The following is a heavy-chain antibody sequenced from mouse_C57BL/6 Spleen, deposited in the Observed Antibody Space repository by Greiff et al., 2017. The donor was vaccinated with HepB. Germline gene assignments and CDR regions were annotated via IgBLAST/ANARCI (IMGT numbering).Heavy chain of an antibody. CDR3: ARRGHYGSFLMDY. CDR2: INPNNGGT. D-gene: IGHD1-1*01. CDR1: GYTFTDYN. J-gene: IGHJ4*01. Sequence: EVKLQESGPELVKPRASVKIPCKASGYTFTDYNMDWVKQSHGKSLEWIGDINPNNGGTIYNQKFKGKATLTVDKSSSTAYMELRSLTSEDTAVYYCARRGHYGSFLMDYWGQGTSVTVSS. V-gene: IGHV1-18*01.